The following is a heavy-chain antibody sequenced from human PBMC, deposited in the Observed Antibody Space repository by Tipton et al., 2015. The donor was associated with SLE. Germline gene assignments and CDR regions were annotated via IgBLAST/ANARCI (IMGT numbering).Heavy chain of an antibody. D-gene: IGHD5-12*01. Sequence: GSLRLSCTASGFTFTDYTMTWIRQAPGRGLEWISYVSRGGDTIYYADSVRGRFTLSRDNAKNSLYLQMDNLRVEDSAIYYCARYHSGSFYWFGPWGQGTLVTVSS. J-gene: IGHJ5*02. CDR1: GFTFTDYT. V-gene: IGHV3-11*01. CDR2: VSRGGDTI. CDR3: ARYHSGSFYWFGP.